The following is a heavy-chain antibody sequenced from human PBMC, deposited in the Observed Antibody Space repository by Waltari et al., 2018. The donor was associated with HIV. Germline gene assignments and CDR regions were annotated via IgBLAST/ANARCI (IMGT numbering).Heavy chain of an antibody. J-gene: IGHJ4*02. CDR2: ISSSSSYI. CDR3: ARDSHDYREGNDY. Sequence: EVQLVESGGGLVKPGGSLRLSCAASGFTFSSYSMNWVRQAPGKGLEWVSSISSSSSYIYYADSVKGRFTISRDNAKNSLYLQMNSLRAEDTAVYYCARDSHDYREGNDYWGQGTLVTVSS. CDR1: GFTFSSYS. D-gene: IGHD4-4*01. V-gene: IGHV3-21*01.